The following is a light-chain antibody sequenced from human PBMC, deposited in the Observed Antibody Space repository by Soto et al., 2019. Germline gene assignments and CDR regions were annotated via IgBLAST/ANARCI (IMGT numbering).Light chain of an antibody. Sequence: QSLLAQPASLSGSPGQSITISCIGTSSDIGPYNYVSWYQQHPDKAPKLILYEVTNRPSGASDRFSGSKSGNAAFLTISGLQAEDEADYYCSSYSSSDTPYVFGTGTKVTVL. V-gene: IGLV2-14*01. J-gene: IGLJ1*01. CDR2: EVT. CDR1: SSDIGPYNY. CDR3: SSYSSSDTPYV.